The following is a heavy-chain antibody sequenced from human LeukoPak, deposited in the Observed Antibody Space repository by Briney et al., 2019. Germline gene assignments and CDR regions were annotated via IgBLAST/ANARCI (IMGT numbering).Heavy chain of an antibody. CDR3: ARLGFGELLYVGDY. CDR1: GFTFDDYG. Sequence: PGGSLRLSCVASGFTFDDYGMSWVRQAPGKGLEWVSGIKWNGGSTGYADSVKGRFIISRDNAKNSLFLQMNSLGAEDTALYYCARLGFGELLYVGDYWGQGTLVTVSS. D-gene: IGHD3-10*01. J-gene: IGHJ4*02. CDR2: IKWNGGST. V-gene: IGHV3-20*04.